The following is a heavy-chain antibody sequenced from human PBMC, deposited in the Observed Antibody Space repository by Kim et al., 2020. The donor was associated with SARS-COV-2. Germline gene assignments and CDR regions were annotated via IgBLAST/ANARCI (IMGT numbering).Heavy chain of an antibody. Sequence: GGSLRLSCAASGFTFSSYGMHWVRQAPGKGLEWVAVISYDGSNKYYADSVKGRFTISRDNSKNTLYLQMNSLRAEDTAVYYCAKDGAPDSSGWYRRGAYYYGMDVWGQGTTVTVSS. CDR3: AKDGAPDSSGWYRRGAYYYGMDV. V-gene: IGHV3-30*18. J-gene: IGHJ6*02. CDR2: ISYDGSNK. CDR1: GFTFSSYG. D-gene: IGHD6-19*01.